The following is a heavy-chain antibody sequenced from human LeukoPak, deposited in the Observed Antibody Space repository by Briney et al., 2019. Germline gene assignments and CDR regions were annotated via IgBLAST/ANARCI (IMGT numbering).Heavy chain of an antibody. CDR1: GGSFSGYY. D-gene: IGHD6-19*01. Sequence: SETLSLTCAVYGGSFSGYYWSWIRQPPGKGLEWIGEINHSGSDKHNPSLRSRVTISVDTSKNQFSLKLSSVTAANTAVYYCASRLAVAGPLDYWGQGTLVTVSS. CDR3: ASRLAVAGPLDY. J-gene: IGHJ4*02. V-gene: IGHV4-34*01. CDR2: INHSGSD.